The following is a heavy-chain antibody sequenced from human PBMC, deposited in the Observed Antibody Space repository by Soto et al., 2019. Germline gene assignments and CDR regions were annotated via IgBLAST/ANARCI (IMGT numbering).Heavy chain of an antibody. J-gene: IGHJ5*02. D-gene: IGHD6-19*01. V-gene: IGHV2-5*01. CDR1: SFSLITSGVG. Sequence: XGPTLLNATHSLPLTCIFSSFSLITSGVGVGWIRQAPGKALEWLGFIYWNDDKRYSPSLKSRLTITKDTSKNQVVLTMTNMDPVDTATHYCAQSGSSGWYGCFDPCARRTLVTVSS. CDR3: AQSGSSGWYGCFDP. CDR2: IYWNDDK.